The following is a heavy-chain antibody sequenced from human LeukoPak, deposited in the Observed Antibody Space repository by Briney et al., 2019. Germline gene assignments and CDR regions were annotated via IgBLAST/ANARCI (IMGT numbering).Heavy chain of an antibody. J-gene: IGHJ4*02. Sequence: GASVKVSCKASGYTFTSYGISWVRQAPGQGLEWMGWISAYNGNTNYAQKLQGRVTMTTDTSTSTAYMELRSLRSDDTAVYYCARRSIGSGYYTFDYWGQGTLATVSS. D-gene: IGHD3-22*01. CDR1: GYTFTSYG. V-gene: IGHV1-18*01. CDR2: ISAYNGNT. CDR3: ARRSIGSGYYTFDY.